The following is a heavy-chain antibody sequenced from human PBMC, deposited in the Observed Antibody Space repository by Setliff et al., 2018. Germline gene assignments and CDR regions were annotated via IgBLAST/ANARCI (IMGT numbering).Heavy chain of an antibody. D-gene: IGHD2-8*01. V-gene: IGHV3-53*01. Sequence: GGSLRLSCAASGLIVSSNYMSWVRQAPGKGLERVSVFYSGGSTYYADSVKGRFTISRDNSKNTLDLQMTGLRADDKAVYYCARLGYCTIGGCYKGRGCSWCSHW. J-gene: IGHJ2*01. CDR1: GLIVSSNY. CDR3: ARLGYCTIGGCYKGRGCSWCSHW. CDR2: FYSGGST.